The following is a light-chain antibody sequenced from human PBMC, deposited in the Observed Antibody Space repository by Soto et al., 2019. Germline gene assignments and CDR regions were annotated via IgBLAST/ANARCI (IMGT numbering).Light chain of an antibody. V-gene: IGLV2-11*01. J-gene: IGLJ3*02. CDR3: CSYAGSYTWV. CDR1: SSDVGGYNY. Sequence: QSALTQPRSVSGSPGQSVTISCTGTSSDVGGYNYVSWYQQHPGIAPKLMIYDVTKRPSGVPDRFSGSKSGNTASLTISGLQAEDEADYYCCSYAGSYTWVFGGGTKPTVL. CDR2: DVT.